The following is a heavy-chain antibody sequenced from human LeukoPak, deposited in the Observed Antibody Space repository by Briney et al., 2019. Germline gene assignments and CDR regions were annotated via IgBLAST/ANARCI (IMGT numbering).Heavy chain of an antibody. Sequence: KPSETLSLTCTVSGGSISSSSYYWGWIRQPPGKGLEWIGSIYYSGSTYYNPSLKSRVTISVDTSKNQFSLKLSSVTAADTAVYYRARWLSQGDWFDPWGQGTLVTVSS. CDR1: GGSISSSSYY. CDR3: ARWLSQGDWFDP. CDR2: IYYSGST. V-gene: IGHV4-39*01. D-gene: IGHD6-19*01. J-gene: IGHJ5*02.